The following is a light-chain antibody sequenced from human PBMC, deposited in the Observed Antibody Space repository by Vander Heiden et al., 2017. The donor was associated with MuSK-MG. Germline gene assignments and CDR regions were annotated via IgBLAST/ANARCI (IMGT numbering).Light chain of an antibody. CDR2: DAS. CDR1: QSDRSY. Sequence: EVVLTQSPATLSWSPGERATLPCRARQSDRSYLAWYQQKTGQAPRLLIYDASNRATGIPARFSGSGSGTDFTLTLSSLEPEDFAVYYCQQRSNWPPIFTFGPGTKVDIK. V-gene: IGKV3-11*01. J-gene: IGKJ3*01. CDR3: QQRSNWPPIFT.